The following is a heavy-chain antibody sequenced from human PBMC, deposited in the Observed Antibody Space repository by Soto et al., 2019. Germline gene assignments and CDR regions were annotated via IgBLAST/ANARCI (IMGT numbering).Heavy chain of an antibody. D-gene: IGHD3-3*01. Sequence: GASVKVSCKASGYTFTSYYMHWVRQAPGQGLEWMGIINPSGGSTSYAQKFQGRVTMTRDTSTSTVYMELSSLRSEDTAVYYCAKPGYLNYVFWGVYSPGAQGTLVPVSS. V-gene: IGHV1-46*03. J-gene: IGHJ5*02. CDR3: AKPGYLNYVFWGVYSP. CDR1: GYTFTSYY. CDR2: INPSGGST.